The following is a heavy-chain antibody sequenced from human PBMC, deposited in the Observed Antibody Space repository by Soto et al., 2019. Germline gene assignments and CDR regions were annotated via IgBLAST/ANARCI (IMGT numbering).Heavy chain of an antibody. J-gene: IGHJ4*02. CDR3: AKDLRIVVVTNDY. CDR1: GFTFSTYA. D-gene: IGHD2-21*02. V-gene: IGHV3-23*01. CDR2: ISGSGGST. Sequence: AGGSLRLSCAASGFTFSTYAMSWVRQAPGKGLEWVSAISGSGGSTYYVDSVKGRFTISRDNSKNTLFLQMNNLRAEDTAVYYCAKDLRIVVVTNDYWGQGTLVTVSS.